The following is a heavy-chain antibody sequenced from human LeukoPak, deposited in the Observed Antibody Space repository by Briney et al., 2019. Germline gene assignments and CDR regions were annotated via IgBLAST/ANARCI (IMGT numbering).Heavy chain of an antibody. Sequence: PGGSLRLSCAVSGITLSNYGMSWVRQAPGKGLEWVAGLSGSGGGTNYADSVQGRFTISRDNPKNTLYLQMNSLRAEDTAVYYCANNNGGSGFDYWGQGTLVTVSS. D-gene: IGHD3-16*01. CDR1: GITLSNYG. J-gene: IGHJ4*02. V-gene: IGHV3-23*01. CDR2: LSGSGGGT. CDR3: ANNNGGSGFDY.